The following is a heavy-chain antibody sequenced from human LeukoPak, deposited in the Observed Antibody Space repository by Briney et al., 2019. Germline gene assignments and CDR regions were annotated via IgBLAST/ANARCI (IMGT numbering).Heavy chain of an antibody. Sequence: PSETLSLTCTVSGGSISSSSYYWGWIRQPPGEGLEWIGSIYYSGSTYYNPSLKSRVTISVDTSKNQFSLKLSSVTAADTAVYYCAREGSSYDSSTNDAFDIWGQGTMVTVSS. D-gene: IGHD3-22*01. CDR3: AREGSSYDSSTNDAFDI. J-gene: IGHJ3*02. CDR1: GGSISSSSYY. V-gene: IGHV4-39*07. CDR2: IYYSGST.